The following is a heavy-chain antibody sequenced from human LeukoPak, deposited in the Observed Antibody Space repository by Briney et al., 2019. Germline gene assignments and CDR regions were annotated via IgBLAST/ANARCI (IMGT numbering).Heavy chain of an antibody. Sequence: PSETLSLTCTVSGGSISSSSYYWGWIRQPPGKGLEWIGSIYYSGSTYYNPSLKSRVTISVDTSKNQFSLKLSSVTAADTAVYYCARHANHFPTGYWGQGTLVTVSS. D-gene: IGHD1-14*01. CDR2: IYYSGST. CDR3: ARHANHFPTGY. V-gene: IGHV4-39*01. J-gene: IGHJ4*02. CDR1: GGSISSSSYY.